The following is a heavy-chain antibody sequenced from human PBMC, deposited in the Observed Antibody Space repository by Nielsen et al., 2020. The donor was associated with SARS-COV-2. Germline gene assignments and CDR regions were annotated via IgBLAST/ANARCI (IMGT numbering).Heavy chain of an antibody. V-gene: IGHV3-30-3*01. CDR2: ISYDGSNK. D-gene: IGHD3-10*01. Sequence: GESLKISCAASGFTFDDYAMHWVRQAPGKGLEWVAVISYDGSNKYYADSVKGRFTISRDNSKNTLYLQMNSLRAEDTAVYYCAYMVRGVMESDYWGQGTLVTVSS. CDR1: GFTFDDYA. CDR3: AYMVRGVMESDY. J-gene: IGHJ4*02.